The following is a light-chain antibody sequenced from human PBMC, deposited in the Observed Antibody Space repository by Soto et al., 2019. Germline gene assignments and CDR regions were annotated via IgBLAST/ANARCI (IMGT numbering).Light chain of an antibody. CDR2: DAS. J-gene: IGKJ1*01. CDR1: QNINDW. Sequence: DIQMTQSPSSLSAPVGDRVTITFRASQNINDWLAWYQQKPGKAPKLLIYDASSLESGVPSRFSGSAAGTDFTLSISSLQPDDFATYYCHQYNSYFQTFGQGTKVDIK. CDR3: HQYNSYFQT. V-gene: IGKV1-5*01.